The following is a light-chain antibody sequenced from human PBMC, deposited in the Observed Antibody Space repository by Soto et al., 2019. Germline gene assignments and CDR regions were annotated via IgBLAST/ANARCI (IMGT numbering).Light chain of an antibody. Sequence: DIQMTQSPSTLSASVGDRVTITCRASQSISSWLAWYQQKPGKAPKLLIYKASSLESGVPSRFSGSGSGTEFTLTISSLQPDDFATYYCQQYNSYSSWTFGHGTKVDSK. CDR2: KAS. V-gene: IGKV1-5*03. CDR1: QSISSW. CDR3: QQYNSYSSWT. J-gene: IGKJ1*01.